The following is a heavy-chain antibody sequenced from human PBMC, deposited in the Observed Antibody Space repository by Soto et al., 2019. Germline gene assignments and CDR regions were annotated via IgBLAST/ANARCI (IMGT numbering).Heavy chain of an antibody. CDR3: ARSQGSSTSLELYYYYYYGMDV. J-gene: IGHJ6*02. CDR2: IIPIPGTA. CDR1: GGTFSRYA. D-gene: IGHD2-2*01. V-gene: IGHV1-69*01. Sequence: QVQLVQSGAEVKKPGSSVKVSCKASGGTFSRYAISWVRQAPGQGLEWMGGIIPIPGTANYAQKFQGRVTITADQSTSTAYMELSSLRSEDTAVYYCARSQGSSTSLELYYYYYYGMDVWGQGTTVTVSS.